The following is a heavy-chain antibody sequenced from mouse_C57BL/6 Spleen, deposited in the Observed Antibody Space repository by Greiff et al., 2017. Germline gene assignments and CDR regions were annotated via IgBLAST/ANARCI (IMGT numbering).Heavy chain of an antibody. J-gene: IGHJ1*03. Sequence: VQLKESGAELVRPGASVTLSCKASGYTFTDYEMHWVKQTPVHGLEWIGAIDPETGGTAYNQKFKGKAILTADKSSSTAYMELRSLTSEDSAVYYCTRSYYGSRDWYFDVWGTGTTVTVSS. CDR3: TRSYYGSRDWYFDV. D-gene: IGHD1-1*01. CDR2: IDPETGGT. CDR1: GYTFTDYE. V-gene: IGHV1-15*01.